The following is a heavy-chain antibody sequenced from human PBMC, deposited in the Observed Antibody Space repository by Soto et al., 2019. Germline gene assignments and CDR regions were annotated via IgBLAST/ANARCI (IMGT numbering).Heavy chain of an antibody. CDR3: ARGTYYDFWSGYLNYYYYGMDV. Sequence: EVQLVESGGGLVKPGGSLRLSCAASGFTFSSYSMNWVRQAPGKGLEWVSSISSSSSYIYYADSVKGRFTISRDNAKNSLYLQMNSLRAEDPAVYYCARGTYYDFWSGYLNYYYYGMDVWGQGTTVTVSS. V-gene: IGHV3-21*01. CDR2: ISSSSSYI. J-gene: IGHJ6*02. D-gene: IGHD3-3*01. CDR1: GFTFSSYS.